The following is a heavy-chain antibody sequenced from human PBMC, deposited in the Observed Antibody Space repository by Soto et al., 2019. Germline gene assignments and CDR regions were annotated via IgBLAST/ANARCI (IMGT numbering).Heavy chain of an antibody. J-gene: IGHJ2*01. CDR2: ILYDGTNK. CDR1: GFTFSGYS. Sequence: GGSLRLSCGASGFTFSGYSMHWVRQAPGKGLEWVAAILYDGTNKYYAASVRGRFTISRDNSKNTLYLQMNSLRVEDTAVYYCARVTVVPAAIPHELRNWYFDLWGRGTLVTVSS. D-gene: IGHD2-2*01. CDR3: ARVTVVPAAIPHELRNWYFDL. V-gene: IGHV3-30-3*01.